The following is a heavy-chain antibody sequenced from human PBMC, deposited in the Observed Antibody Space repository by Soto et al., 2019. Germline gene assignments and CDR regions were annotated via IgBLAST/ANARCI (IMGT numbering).Heavy chain of an antibody. V-gene: IGHV1-8*01. J-gene: IGHJ4*02. Sequence: QVQLVQSGAEVKKPGASVKVSCKASGNTFTSYDINWVRQATGHGLEWMGWINPNSGNIGYAQKFQGRVTMTRDTDIRTAYMEVSRLRSDDTAVYYCARGRASGSYYLLDYWGQGTLVTVSS. CDR3: ARGRASGSYYLLDY. CDR2: INPNSGNI. CDR1: GNTFTSYD. D-gene: IGHD3-10*01.